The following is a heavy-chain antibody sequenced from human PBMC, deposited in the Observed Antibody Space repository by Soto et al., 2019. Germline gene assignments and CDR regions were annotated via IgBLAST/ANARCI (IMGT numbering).Heavy chain of an antibody. J-gene: IGHJ4*02. V-gene: IGHV2-5*02. CDR1: EFSLTTSGVG. Sequence: QITLKESGPTLVKPTQTLTLTCTFSEFSLTTSGVGVGWIRQPPGKALEWLAVIYWDDSKHYSPSLKSRLTIPQDTSKNQVVLTMTNMDPVDTATYYCTHKGYGDYPLDYWGQGTLVTVSS. CDR2: IYWDDSK. D-gene: IGHD4-17*01. CDR3: THKGYGDYPLDY.